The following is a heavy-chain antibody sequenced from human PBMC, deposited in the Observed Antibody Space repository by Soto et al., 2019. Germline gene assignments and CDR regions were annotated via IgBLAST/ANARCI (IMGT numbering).Heavy chain of an antibody. CDR2: IVPVFGTS. J-gene: IGHJ5*02. CDR1: GGGFSNYV. CDR3: ARGYHYISTGYYFDN. V-gene: IGHV1-69*13. D-gene: IGHD2-2*01. Sequence: GASVXVSCKSCGGGFSNYVLTWVRQAPGLGLECVGGIVPVFGTSNYAPKFQGRVTVTADESTRTGYMELSSLTSEDTAIYYCARGYHYISTGYYFDNWGQGTLVTVYS.